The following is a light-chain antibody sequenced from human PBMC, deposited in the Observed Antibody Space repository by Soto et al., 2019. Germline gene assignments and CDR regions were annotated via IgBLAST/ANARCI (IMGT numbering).Light chain of an antibody. CDR1: QSVSSSY. Sequence: EIELTQSPGTLSLSPGERATLSCRASQSVSSSYLAWYQQKPGQAPRLLIYGASSRATGIPDRFSGSGSGTDFTLTISRLEPEDFAVYYCQQYGSSLLTFGGGTKVDIK. J-gene: IGKJ4*01. V-gene: IGKV3-20*01. CDR3: QQYGSSLLT. CDR2: GAS.